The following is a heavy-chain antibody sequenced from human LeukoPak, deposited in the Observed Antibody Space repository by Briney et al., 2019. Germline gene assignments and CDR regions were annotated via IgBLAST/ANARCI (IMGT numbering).Heavy chain of an antibody. D-gene: IGHD2-15*01. CDR1: GFTFDDYA. CDR2: ISWNSGSI. CDR3: ARDSPPYCSGGSCYEY. V-gene: IGHV3-9*01. J-gene: IGHJ4*02. Sequence: GGSLRLSCAASGFTFDDYAVHWVRQAPGKGLEWVSGISWNSGSIGYADSVKGRFTISRDNAKNSLYLQMNSLRAEDTAVYYCARDSPPYCSGGSCYEYWGQGTLVTVSS.